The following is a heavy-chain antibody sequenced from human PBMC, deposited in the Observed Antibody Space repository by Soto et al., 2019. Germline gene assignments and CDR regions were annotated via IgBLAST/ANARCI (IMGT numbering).Heavy chain of an antibody. CDR3: ARCAMITFGGVIGLDAFDI. CDR2: ISAYNGNT. Sequence: ASVKVSCKASGYTFTSYGISWVRQAPGQGLEWMGWISAYNGNTNYAQKLQGRVTMTTDTSTSTAYMELRSLRSDDTAVYYCARCAMITFGGVIGLDAFDIWGQGTMVTVSS. J-gene: IGHJ3*02. V-gene: IGHV1-18*01. CDR1: GYTFTSYG. D-gene: IGHD3-16*02.